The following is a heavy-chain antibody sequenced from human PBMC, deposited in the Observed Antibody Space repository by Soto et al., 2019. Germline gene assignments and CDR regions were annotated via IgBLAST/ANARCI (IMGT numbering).Heavy chain of an antibody. Sequence: PSETLSLTCAVYGGSFSGYYWSWIRQPPEKGLEWIGEINHSGSTNYNPSLKSRVTISVDTSKNQFSLKLSSVTAADTAVYYCARGYARRGDSSGLLRRSRNPKKYYFDYWGQGTLVTVSS. V-gene: IGHV4-34*01. D-gene: IGHD3-22*01. CDR3: ARGYARRGDSSGLLRRSRNPKKYYFDY. CDR1: GGSFSGYY. CDR2: INHSGST. J-gene: IGHJ4*02.